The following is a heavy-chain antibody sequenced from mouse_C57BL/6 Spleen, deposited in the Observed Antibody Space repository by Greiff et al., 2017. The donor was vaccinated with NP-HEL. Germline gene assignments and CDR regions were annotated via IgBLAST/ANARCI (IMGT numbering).Heavy chain of an antibody. CDR2: IDPSDSYT. Sequence: VQLQQPGAELVKPGASVKLSCKASGYTFTSYWLQWVKQRPGQGLEWIGEIDPSDSYTNYNQKFKGKATLTVHTSSSTAYMQLSSLTSEDSAVYYCARNYYGSSYPAWFAYWGQGTLVTVSA. J-gene: IGHJ3*01. V-gene: IGHV1-50*01. CDR1: GYTFTSYW. CDR3: ARNYYGSSYPAWFAY. D-gene: IGHD1-1*01.